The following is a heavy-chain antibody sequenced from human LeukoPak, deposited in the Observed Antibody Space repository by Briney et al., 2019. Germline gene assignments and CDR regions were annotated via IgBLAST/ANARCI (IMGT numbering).Heavy chain of an antibody. CDR2: IKSKTDGGTT. CDR1: GFTFSNAW. V-gene: IGHV3-15*01. J-gene: IGHJ6*02. CDR3: TTELSFDFFMDV. D-gene: IGHD3-3*01. Sequence: GGSLRLSCAASGFTFSNAWMSWVRQAPGKGLEWVGRIKSKTDGGTTDYAAPVKGRFTISRDDSKNTLYLQMNSLKTEDTAVYYCTTELSFDFFMDVWGQGTTVTVSS.